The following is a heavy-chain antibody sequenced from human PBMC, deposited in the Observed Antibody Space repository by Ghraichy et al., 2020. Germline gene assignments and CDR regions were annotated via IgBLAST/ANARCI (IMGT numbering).Heavy chain of an antibody. J-gene: IGHJ6*02. D-gene: IGHD2-2*01. CDR1: GGTFSSYA. CDR3: ARALGVGDIVVVPANENYYYYGMDV. V-gene: IGHV1-69*13. CDR2: IIPIFGTA. Sequence: SVKVSCKASGGTFSSYAISWVRQAPGQGLEWMGGIIPIFGTANYAQKFQGRVTITADESTSTAYMELSSLRSEDTAVYYCARALGVGDIVVVPANENYYYYGMDVWGQGTTVTVSS.